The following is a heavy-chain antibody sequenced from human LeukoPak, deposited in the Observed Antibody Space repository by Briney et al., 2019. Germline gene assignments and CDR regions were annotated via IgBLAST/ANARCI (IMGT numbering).Heavy chain of an antibody. J-gene: IGHJ4*02. Sequence: ASETLSLTCTVSGGSIFRYHWSWIRQPPGRGLEWIGYVFSSGDTKYNPSLESRVALSVDASKNQFSLRRSSVTATDTAVYYCARGYSGYGIHFDYWGQGTLVAVSS. D-gene: IGHD5-12*01. CDR3: ARGYSGYGIHFDY. V-gene: IGHV4-59*08. CDR2: VFSSGDT. CDR1: GGSIFRYH.